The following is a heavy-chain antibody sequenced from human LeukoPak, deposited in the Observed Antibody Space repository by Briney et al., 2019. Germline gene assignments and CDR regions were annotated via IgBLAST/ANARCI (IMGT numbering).Heavy chain of an antibody. CDR1: GFTFSSYS. V-gene: IGHV3-21*01. Sequence: GGSLRLPCATSGFTFSSYSMNWVRQAPGKGLEWVSSITKVNNYIYHADSLKGRFTISRDNANNSLSLQMNSLRAEDTAVYYCARGVDFDYWGQGTLVTVSS. D-gene: IGHD3-10*01. J-gene: IGHJ4*02. CDR2: ITKVNNYI. CDR3: ARGVDFDY.